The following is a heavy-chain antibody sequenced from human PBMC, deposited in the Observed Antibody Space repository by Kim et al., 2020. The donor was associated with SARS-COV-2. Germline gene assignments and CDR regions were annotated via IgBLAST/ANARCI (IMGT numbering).Heavy chain of an antibody. CDR3: VRHNGGTTLDY. CDR1: DGSVSSGNYI. V-gene: IGHV4-61*01. CDR2: IYSGGT. Sequence: SETLSLACTDSDGSVSSGNYIWSWIRQPPGKGLEWIGYIYSGGTNYDSSLKSRVTISIDTSKNQLSLKVSSVTAADTAVYYCVRHNGGTTLDYWGQGSLVTVSS. D-gene: IGHD1-7*01. J-gene: IGHJ4*02.